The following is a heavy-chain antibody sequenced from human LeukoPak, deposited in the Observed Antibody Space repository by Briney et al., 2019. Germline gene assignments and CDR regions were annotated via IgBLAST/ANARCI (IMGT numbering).Heavy chain of an antibody. D-gene: IGHD1-26*01. J-gene: IGHJ4*02. Sequence: SETLSLTCTVSGGSISSYYWSWIRQPPGKGLEWIGYIYYSGSTNYNPSLKSRVTISVDTPKNQFSLKLSSVTAADTAVYYCARDSGSLFDYWGQGTLVTVSS. CDR3: ARDSGSLFDY. CDR1: GGSISSYY. CDR2: IYYSGST. V-gene: IGHV4-59*01.